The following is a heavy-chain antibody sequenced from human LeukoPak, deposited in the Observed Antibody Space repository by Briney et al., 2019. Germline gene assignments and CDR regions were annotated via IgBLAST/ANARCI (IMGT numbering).Heavy chain of an antibody. V-gene: IGHV3-21*01. CDR3: ARFETCQCDDVFDI. Sequence: GGSLRLSCAASGFTFSSYSMNWVRQAPGQGLEWVSSITSSSSSTYYADSVKGRFTIPRDNAKNSLYLQMNILRAEDTAVYFCARFETCQCDDVFDIWGQGTMVTVSS. CDR2: ITSSSSST. D-gene: IGHD3-9*01. J-gene: IGHJ3*02. CDR1: GFTFSSYS.